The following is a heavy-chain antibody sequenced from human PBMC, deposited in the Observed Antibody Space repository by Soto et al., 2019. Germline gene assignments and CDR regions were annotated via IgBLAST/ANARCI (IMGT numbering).Heavy chain of an antibody. CDR1: AVSPSTRA. J-gene: IGHJ6*02. Sequence: SHTLFPPTTVSAVSPSTRATRFIRHPPGKGLEWIGYIYYSGSTNYNPSLKSRVTISVDTSKNQFSLNLSSVTAADTAVYYCASSNIAAAGFYYYGMDVWGRGTTVT. CDR3: ASSNIAAAGFYYYGMDV. D-gene: IGHD6-13*01. V-gene: IGHV4-59*07. CDR2: IYYSGST.